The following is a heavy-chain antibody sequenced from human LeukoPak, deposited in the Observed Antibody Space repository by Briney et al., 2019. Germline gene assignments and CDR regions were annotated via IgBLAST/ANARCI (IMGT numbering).Heavy chain of an antibody. D-gene: IGHD3-10*01. V-gene: IGHV3-7*01. CDR2: IKQDGSEK. CDR1: GFTFSSYW. CDR3: ARGPAAYGSGSYYYYYYMDA. J-gene: IGHJ6*03. Sequence: GGSLRLSCAASGFTFSSYWMTWVRQAPGKGLEGVANIKQDGSEKYYVDSVKGRFTISRDNAKNSLYLQTNSLRAEDTAVYYCARGPAAYGSGSYYYYYYMDAWGKGTTVTISS.